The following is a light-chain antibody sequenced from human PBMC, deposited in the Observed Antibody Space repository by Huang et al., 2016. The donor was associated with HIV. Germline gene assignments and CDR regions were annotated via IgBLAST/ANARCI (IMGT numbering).Light chain of an antibody. CDR3: QQFNNYLT. J-gene: IGKJ5*01. CDR2: DAS. Sequence: AIQLTQSPSSLSASVGDRVTITCRASQGSSSSLAWYQQKQGKAPKLLIYDASSLESGVPSRFSGSVSGTDFTLTISSLQPEDFATYYCQQFNNYLTFGQGTRLEIK. V-gene: IGKV1D-13*01. CDR1: QGSSSS.